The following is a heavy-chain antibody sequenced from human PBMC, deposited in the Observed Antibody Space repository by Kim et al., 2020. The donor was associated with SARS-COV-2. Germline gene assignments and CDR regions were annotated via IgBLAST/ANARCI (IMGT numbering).Heavy chain of an antibody. CDR3: ARDTTSSSWGYYYYGMDV. V-gene: IGHV4-59*01. J-gene: IGHJ6*02. Sequence: SETLSLTCTVSGGSISSYYWSWIRQPPGKGLEWIGYIYYSGSTNYNPSLKSRVTISVDTSKNQFSLKLSSVTAADTAVYYCARDTTSSSWGYYYYGMDVWGQGTTVTVSS. CDR2: IYYSGST. CDR1: GGSISSYY. D-gene: IGHD6-13*01.